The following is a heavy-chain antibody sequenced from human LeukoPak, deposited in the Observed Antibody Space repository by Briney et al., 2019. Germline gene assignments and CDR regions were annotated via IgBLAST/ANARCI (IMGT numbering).Heavy chain of an antibody. CDR2: ISSSSYI. V-gene: IGHV3-21*01. D-gene: IGHD2-15*01. CDR3: ARDCSGGSCYGV. J-gene: IGHJ4*02. Sequence: PGGSLRLSCAASGFTFSSYSMNWVRQAPGKGLEWVSSISSSSYIYYADSVKGRFTISRDDAKNSLYLQMNSLRAEDTAVYYCARDCSGGSCYGVWGQGTLVTVSS. CDR1: GFTFSSYS.